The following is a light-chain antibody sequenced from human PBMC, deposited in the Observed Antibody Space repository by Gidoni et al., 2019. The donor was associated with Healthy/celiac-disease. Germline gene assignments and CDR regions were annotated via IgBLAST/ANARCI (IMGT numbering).Light chain of an antibody. CDR1: SGSIASNY. Sequence: NFMLTQPPSVSESPGKTVTISCPRRSGSIASNYVQWYQQRPGSAPTTVIYEDNQRPSGVPDRFSGSIDSSSNSASLTISGLKTEDEADYYCQSYDSSNLWVFGGGTKLTVL. V-gene: IGLV6-57*04. CDR2: EDN. CDR3: QSYDSSNLWV. J-gene: IGLJ3*02.